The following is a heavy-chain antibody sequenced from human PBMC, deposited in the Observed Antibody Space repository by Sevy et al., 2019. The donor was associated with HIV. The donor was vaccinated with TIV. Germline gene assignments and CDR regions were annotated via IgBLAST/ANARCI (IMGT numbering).Heavy chain of an antibody. CDR3: ARAMGV. V-gene: IGHV3-7*01. CDR2: IIQDGSEI. J-gene: IGHJ6*02. CDR1: GITISSHW. Sequence: GGSLRLSCVGAGITISSHWMNWVRQSPGKGLEWVANIIQDGSEIYYVGSVKGRFTISRDNARNSGYLQMHSLSVEDSGVYYCARAMGVWGQGTTVTVSS.